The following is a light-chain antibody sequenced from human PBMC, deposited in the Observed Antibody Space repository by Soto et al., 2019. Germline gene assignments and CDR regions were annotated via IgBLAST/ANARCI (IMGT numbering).Light chain of an antibody. J-gene: IGKJ3*01. Sequence: EIVLTQSPGTLSLSPGERATLSCRASQSVSSSYLAWYQQKPGQAPRLLIYGASSRATGIPVRFSGSGSGTDFTLTLSRLEPEDFAVYYCQHYDSSPLFTFGPGTKVDMK. CDR1: QSVSSSY. CDR3: QHYDSSPLFT. V-gene: IGKV3-20*01. CDR2: GAS.